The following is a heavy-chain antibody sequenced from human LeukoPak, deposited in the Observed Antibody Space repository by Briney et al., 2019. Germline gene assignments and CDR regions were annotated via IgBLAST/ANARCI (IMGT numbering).Heavy chain of an antibody. D-gene: IGHD2-15*01. V-gene: IGHV1-8*01. CDR3: ARGVVVVAATYYYYGMDV. CDR2: MNPNSGNT. J-gene: IGHJ6*02. Sequence: ASVKVSCKASGYTFTSYDINWVRQATGQGLEWMGWMNPNSGNTGYAQKFQGRVTMTRNTSISTAYMELSSLRSEDTAVYYCARGVVVVAATYYYYGMDVWGRGTTVTVSS. CDR1: GYTFTSYD.